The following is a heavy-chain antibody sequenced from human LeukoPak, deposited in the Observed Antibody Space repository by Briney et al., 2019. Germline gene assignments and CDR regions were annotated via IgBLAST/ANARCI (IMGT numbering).Heavy chain of an antibody. CDR1: GYSINRGYQ. CDR2: IYHSGRA. J-gene: IGHJ5*02. Sequence: PSETLSLTCAVSGYSINRGYQWAWIRQSPAKGLEWIGSIYHSGRAHSNPSLKCRVTILVDPSKNQCSLVLFSVTAADTAIYYCARDPRWLTPDCTSPSCYENYFDPWGQGTPVTVSS. V-gene: IGHV4-38-2*02. CDR3: ARDPRWLTPDCTSPSCYENYFDP. D-gene: IGHD2-2*01.